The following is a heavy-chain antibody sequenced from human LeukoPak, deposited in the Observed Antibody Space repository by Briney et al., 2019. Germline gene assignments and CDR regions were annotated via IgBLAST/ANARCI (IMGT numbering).Heavy chain of an antibody. V-gene: IGHV1-2*02. CDR2: INPNSGGT. J-gene: IGHJ5*02. Sequence: ASVKVSCKASGYTFTCYYMHWVRQAPGQGLEWMGWINPNSGGTNYAQKFQGRVTMTRDTSISTAYMELSRLRSDDTAVYYCARDSRYCSGGSCSFWFDPWGQGTLVTVSS. CDR3: ARDSRYCSGGSCSFWFDP. D-gene: IGHD2-15*01. CDR1: GYTFTCYY.